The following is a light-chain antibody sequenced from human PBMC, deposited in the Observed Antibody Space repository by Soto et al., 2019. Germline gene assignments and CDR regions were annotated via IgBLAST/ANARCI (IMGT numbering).Light chain of an antibody. CDR2: GAS. V-gene: IGKV3D-7*01. CDR3: HQRPGWTPT. J-gene: IGKJ4*01. CDR1: QSISSSY. Sequence: EVVLTQSPATLSLSPGEGATLSCRVSQSISSSYLSWYQQRPGQAPRLLIYGASTRATGIPARFSGSGSGTDSTPKITTPDPKDIQVYFCHQRPGWTPTVGGGPKVDIK.